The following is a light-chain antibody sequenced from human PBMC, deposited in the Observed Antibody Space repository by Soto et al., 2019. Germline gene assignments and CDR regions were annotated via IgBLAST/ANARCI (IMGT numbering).Light chain of an antibody. CDR2: AAS. Sequence: DIQMTQSPSSLYASIGDRVTITCRASQSISTYLSWYQKKAGKAPKLLISAASTLRDGVPPRFSGSGSGTDFTLTISSLQPEDFAVYYSQKSYSSPRTFGQGTKVEIK. V-gene: IGKV1-39*01. CDR1: QSISTY. CDR3: QKSYSSPRT. J-gene: IGKJ1*01.